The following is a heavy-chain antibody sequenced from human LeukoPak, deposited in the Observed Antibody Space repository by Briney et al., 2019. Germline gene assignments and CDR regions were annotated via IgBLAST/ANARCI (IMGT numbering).Heavy chain of an antibody. Sequence: AETLSLTCTVSGGSISSSSYYWGWIRQPPGKGLEWIGSIYYSGSTYYNPSLKSRVTISIDTSKNQFSLKLSSVTAADTAVYYCARRSSGFRDSRRTFDYWGQGTLVTVSS. V-gene: IGHV4-39*01. D-gene: IGHD5-12*01. CDR2: IYYSGST. CDR3: ARRSSGFRDSRRTFDY. CDR1: GGSISSSSYY. J-gene: IGHJ4*02.